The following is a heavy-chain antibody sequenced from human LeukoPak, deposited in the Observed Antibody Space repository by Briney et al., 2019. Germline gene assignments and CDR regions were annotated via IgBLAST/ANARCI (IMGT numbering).Heavy chain of an antibody. CDR1: GFTFSSYG. CDR3: ARGRGCSSTSCSGGWFDP. CDR2: ISYDGSNK. D-gene: IGHD2-2*01. J-gene: IGHJ5*02. V-gene: IGHV3-30*03. Sequence: GGSLRLSCAASGFTFSSYGMHWVRQAPGKGLEWVAVISYDGSNKYYADSVKGRFTISRDNSKNTLYLQMNSLRAEDTAVYYCARGRGCSSTSCSGGWFDPWGQGTLVTVSS.